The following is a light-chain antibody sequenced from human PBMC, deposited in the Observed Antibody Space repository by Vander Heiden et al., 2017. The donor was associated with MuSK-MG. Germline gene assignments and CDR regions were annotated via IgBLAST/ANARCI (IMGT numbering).Light chain of an antibody. J-gene: IGKJ4*01. Sequence: DIQMTQSPSTLSASVGDRVTITCRASESITTWLAWYQQKAGKAPKLLIHHASMLGNRAPSRLSGRGSGSEFTLTIISLHLAAFATYSCHQYNTQGHTFGGGTKVEIK. CDR1: ESITTW. V-gene: IGKV1-5*01. CDR2: HAS. CDR3: HQYNTQGHT.